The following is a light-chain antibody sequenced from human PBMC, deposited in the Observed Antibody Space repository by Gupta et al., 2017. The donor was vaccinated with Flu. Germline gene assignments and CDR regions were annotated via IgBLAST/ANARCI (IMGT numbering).Light chain of an antibody. J-gene: IGKJ1*01. V-gene: IGKV3-15*01. Sequence: IVMTQSPDTLSVSPGERATLSCRASQSITSSLAWYQQKPGQAPRLLIFGADTRAAGGPVRCSGSGDGTECNLTISSRQSEECEVYYCQEETSGHPRRTFGQGTKVEIK. CDR3: QEETSGHPRRT. CDR1: QSITSS. CDR2: GAD.